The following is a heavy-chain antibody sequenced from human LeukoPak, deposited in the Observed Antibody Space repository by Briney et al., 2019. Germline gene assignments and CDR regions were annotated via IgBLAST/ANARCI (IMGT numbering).Heavy chain of an antibody. D-gene: IGHD2-2*01. J-gene: IGHJ4*02. CDR2: INPNDGDT. V-gene: IGHV1-2*02. Sequence: AASVKVSCKASGYTFTDYYMHRVRQAPGQGFEWMGWINPNDGDTNYAQKFQGRVTMTRDTSISTAHMEVSRLRSDDTAVYYCARANFLYCSSSTCLFDYWGQGTLVTVSS. CDR3: ARANFLYCSSSTCLFDY. CDR1: GYTFTDYY.